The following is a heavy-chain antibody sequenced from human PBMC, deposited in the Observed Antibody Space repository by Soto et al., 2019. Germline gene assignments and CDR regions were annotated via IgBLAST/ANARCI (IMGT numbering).Heavy chain of an antibody. D-gene: IGHD6-13*01. V-gene: IGHV1-18*01. J-gene: IGHJ4*02. CDR3: ARDLAAGTCDY. CDR1: GYTFTSYA. CDR2: ISAYNGNT. Sequence: QVQLVQSGAEVRKPGASVKVSCKASGYTFTSYAISWVRQAPGQGLEWMGWISAYNGNTNYAQKLQGRVTMTTDTSTNTAYMEPRSLRSDDTAVYYCARDLAAGTCDYWGQGTLVTVSS.